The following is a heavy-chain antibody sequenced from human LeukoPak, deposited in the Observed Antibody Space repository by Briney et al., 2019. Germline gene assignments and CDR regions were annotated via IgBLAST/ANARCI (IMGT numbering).Heavy chain of an antibody. D-gene: IGHD3-10*01. J-gene: IGHJ4*02. CDR2: ISESGGST. Sequence: QTGGSLRLSCVVSGFTFSTSVMSWVRQAPGKGLEWVSGISESGGSTYYADSVKGRFTSSRDNSKNTLYLQMNNLRAEDTAAYYCAKGSFWGQGTLVTVSS. V-gene: IGHV3-23*01. CDR3: AKGSF. CDR1: GFTFSTSV.